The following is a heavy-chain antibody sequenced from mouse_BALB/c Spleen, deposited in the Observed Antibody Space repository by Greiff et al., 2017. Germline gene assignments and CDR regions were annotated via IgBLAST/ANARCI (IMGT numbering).Heavy chain of an antibody. D-gene: IGHD2-4*01. CDR1: GFTFSSYG. Sequence: EVQGVESGGDLVKPGGSLKLSCAASGFTFSSYGMSWVRQTPDKRLEWVATISSGGSYTYYPDSVKGRFTISRDNAKNTLYLQMSSLKSEDTAMYYCARLYDYWFAYWGQGTLVTVSA. CDR3: ARLYDYWFAY. V-gene: IGHV5-6*01. CDR2: ISSGGSYT. J-gene: IGHJ3*01.